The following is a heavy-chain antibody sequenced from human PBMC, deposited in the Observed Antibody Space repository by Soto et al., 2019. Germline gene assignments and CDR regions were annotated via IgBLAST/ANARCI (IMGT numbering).Heavy chain of an antibody. D-gene: IGHD7-27*01. Sequence: GGSLRLSCSASGFTFSSYAMHWVRQAPGKGLEYVSAISSNGGSTYYADSVKGRFTISRDNSKNTLYLQMSSLRAEDTAVYYCVTNWGSGPVAFDIWGQGTMVTVSS. J-gene: IGHJ3*02. CDR2: ISSNGGST. CDR1: GFTFSSYA. V-gene: IGHV3-64D*09. CDR3: VTNWGSGPVAFDI.